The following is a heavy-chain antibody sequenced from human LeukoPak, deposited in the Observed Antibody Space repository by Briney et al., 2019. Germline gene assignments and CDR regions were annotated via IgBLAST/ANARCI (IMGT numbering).Heavy chain of an antibody. Sequence: RGSMTPSSLAAGFSLSTLVMEWDRQAPGKGLECISGIDSNGGRTYYADSVKGRFTISRDNSKNTLYLQMSSLRVEDTAVYYCVKEGGLIRKLVLYYFDPWGQGTLVTVSS. V-gene: IGHV3-64D*06. J-gene: IGHJ5*02. CDR2: IDSNGGRT. CDR3: VKEGGLIRKLVLYYFDP. D-gene: IGHD3-22*01. CDR1: GFSLSTLV.